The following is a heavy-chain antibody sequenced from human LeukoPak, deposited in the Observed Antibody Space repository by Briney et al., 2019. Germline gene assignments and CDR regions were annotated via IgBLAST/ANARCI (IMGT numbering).Heavy chain of an antibody. CDR2: ISSNGGST. Sequence: GGSLRLSCAASGFTFSSYAMHWVRQAPGKGLEYVSAISSNGGSTYYANSVKGRFTISRDNSKNTLYLQMGSLRAEDMAVYYCARGGMLYDPYYYMDVWGKGTTVTVSS. CDR1: GFTFSSYA. CDR3: ARGGMLYDPYYYMDV. V-gene: IGHV3-64*01. D-gene: IGHD2-8*01. J-gene: IGHJ6*03.